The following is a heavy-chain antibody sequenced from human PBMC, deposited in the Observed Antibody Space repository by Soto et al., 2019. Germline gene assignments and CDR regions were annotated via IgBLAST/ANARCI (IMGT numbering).Heavy chain of an antibody. D-gene: IGHD6-19*01. V-gene: IGHV1-18*01. CDR3: ARDRSSGWFVY. CDR1: GYAFTSYG. Sequence: QVPLVQSGAEVKKPGASVKVSCKASGYAFTSYGVSWVRQAPGQGLEWMGWISAYNGHTNYAQKFQGRVALTTDTSTNTAYIELRSLTSDDTAVYYCARDRSSGWFVYWGHGTLVTVS. J-gene: IGHJ4*01. CDR2: ISAYNGHT.